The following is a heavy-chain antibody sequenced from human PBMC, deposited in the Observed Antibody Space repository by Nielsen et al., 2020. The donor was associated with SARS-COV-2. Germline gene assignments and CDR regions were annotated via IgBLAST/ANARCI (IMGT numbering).Heavy chain of an antibody. CDR3: TTGGITMVRGVMQY. D-gene: IGHD3-10*01. V-gene: IGHV3-15*01. CDR2: IKSKVDGGTT. CDR1: GFTFSTFT. J-gene: IGHJ1*01. Sequence: GESLKISCTASGFTFSTFTMRWVRQAPGKGLEWVGRIKSKVDGGTTDYAGPVKGRFTISRDDSKNTLYLQMNSLKTEDTAVYYCTTGGITMVRGVMQYWGQGTLVTVSP.